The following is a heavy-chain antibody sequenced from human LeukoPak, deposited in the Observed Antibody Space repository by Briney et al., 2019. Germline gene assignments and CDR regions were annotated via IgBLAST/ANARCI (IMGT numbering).Heavy chain of an antibody. J-gene: IGHJ6*02. D-gene: IGHD3-3*01. CDR2: INPNSGGT. V-gene: IGHV1-2*02. CDR3: ARERRGPHYDFWSGQRRIYYYGMEV. CDR1: GYTFTGYY. Sequence: ASVKVSCKASGYTFTGYYMHWVRQAPGQGLEWMGWINPNSGGTNYAQKFQGRVTMTRNTSISTAYMELSSLRSEDTAVYYCARERRGPHYDFWSGQRRIYYYGMEVWGQGTTVTVSS.